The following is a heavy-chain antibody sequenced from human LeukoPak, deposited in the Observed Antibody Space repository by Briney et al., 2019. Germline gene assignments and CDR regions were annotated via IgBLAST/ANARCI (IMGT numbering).Heavy chain of an antibody. CDR3: ARGGTVTYYYYYYMDV. V-gene: IGHV4-38-2*02. Sequence: SETLSLTCTVSGYSISSGYYWGWIRQPPGKGLEWIGSIYHSGSTYYNPSLKSRVTISVDTSKNQFSLKLSSVTAADTAVYYCARGGTVTYYYYYYMDVWGKGTTVTVSS. J-gene: IGHJ6*03. CDR1: GYSISSGYY. D-gene: IGHD4-17*01. CDR2: IYHSGST.